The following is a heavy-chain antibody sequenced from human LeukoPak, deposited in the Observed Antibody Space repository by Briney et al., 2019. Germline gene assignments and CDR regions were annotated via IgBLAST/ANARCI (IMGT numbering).Heavy chain of an antibody. Sequence: GGSLRLSCAASGFTFSDYYMSWVRQAPGKGLEWVANLNRDGSERNYVDPVKGRFTISRENAKNSLYLQMNSLRAEDTAVYYCATSAFDYWGQGTLVTVSS. V-gene: IGHV3-7*01. CDR2: LNRDGSER. CDR1: GFTFSDYY. CDR3: ATSAFDY. J-gene: IGHJ4*02.